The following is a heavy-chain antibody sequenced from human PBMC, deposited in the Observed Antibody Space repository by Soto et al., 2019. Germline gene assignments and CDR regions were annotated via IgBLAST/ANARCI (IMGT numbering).Heavy chain of an antibody. D-gene: IGHD6-19*01. Sequence: EVQLVQSGGGLVQPGGSLRLSCVASGFTFISSFMGWVRQAPGKGLEWVANINQDGGGTYYVDSVKGRFTISRDNAKNSLYLQMNSLRGDDTAVYYCGRYFRGRGRYFFDYWGQGTLVTVSS. CDR3: GRYFRGRGRYFFDY. CDR2: INQDGGGT. CDR1: GFTFISSF. V-gene: IGHV3-7*03. J-gene: IGHJ4*02.